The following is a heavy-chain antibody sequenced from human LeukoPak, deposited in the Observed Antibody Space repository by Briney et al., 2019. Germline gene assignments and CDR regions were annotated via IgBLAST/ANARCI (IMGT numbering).Heavy chain of an antibody. J-gene: IGHJ3*02. CDR2: IYYSGSA. Sequence: SETLSLTCTVSGGSISSRSYYWGCIRQPPGKGLEWIGSIYYSGSAYYNPSLKSRVTISVDTSKNQFSLRLTSVTAADTAVYYCARAYSSSWCDAFDIWGQGTMVTVSS. CDR1: GGSISSRSYY. D-gene: IGHD6-13*01. CDR3: ARAYSSSWCDAFDI. V-gene: IGHV4-39*07.